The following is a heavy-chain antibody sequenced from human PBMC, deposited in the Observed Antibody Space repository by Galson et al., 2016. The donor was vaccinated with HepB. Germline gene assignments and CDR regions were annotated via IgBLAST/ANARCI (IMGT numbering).Heavy chain of an antibody. CDR3: AKGGGTYSYWMDS. CDR1: GYAFNSYT. D-gene: IGHD3-16*02. Sequence: SVKVSCKASGYAFNSYTISWVQQAPGQGLEWMGWISAYSAETNYAQKMQGRITMTTETSTNTAYLELRSLRSEDTAVYYCAKGGGTYSYWMDSWGQGTLVTVAS. CDR2: ISAYSAET. V-gene: IGHV1-18*01. J-gene: IGHJ4*02.